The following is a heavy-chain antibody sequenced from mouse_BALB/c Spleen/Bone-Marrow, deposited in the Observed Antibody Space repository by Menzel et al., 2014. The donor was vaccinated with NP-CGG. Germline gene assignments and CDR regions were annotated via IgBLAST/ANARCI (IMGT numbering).Heavy chain of an antibody. CDR1: GYTFTNYW. D-gene: IGHD4-1*01. J-gene: IGHJ2*01. V-gene: IGHV1-63*02. CDR2: IYPGGGYT. Sequence: QVQLQQSGAGLVRAGTSVKISCKASGYTFTNYWLGWVKQRPGHGLEWIGDIYPGGGYTNYNEKFRGKATLTADTSSSTAYMQLSSLTSEDSAVYFCARRGTGVDYRGQGTTLTVSS. CDR3: ARRGTGVDY.